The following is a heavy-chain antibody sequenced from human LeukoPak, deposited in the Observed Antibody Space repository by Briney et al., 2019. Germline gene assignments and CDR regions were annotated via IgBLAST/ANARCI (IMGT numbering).Heavy chain of an antibody. J-gene: IGHJ4*02. CDR1: GASISTYY. Sequence: SSETLSLTCSVSGASISTYYWSWIRQPPEKGLEWIGYIHYSGSTSYNPSLKSRVTMSVDTSKNQFSLRLSSVTAADTAVYYCARVTGYVIEDYFDYWGQGTLVTVSS. CDR3: ARVTGYVIEDYFDY. CDR2: IHYSGST. V-gene: IGHV4-59*01. D-gene: IGHD6-13*01.